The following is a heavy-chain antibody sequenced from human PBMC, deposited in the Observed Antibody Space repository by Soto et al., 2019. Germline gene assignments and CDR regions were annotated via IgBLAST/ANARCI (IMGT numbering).Heavy chain of an antibody. CDR2: IYYSGST. CDR1: GGSISSGGYY. Sequence: TSETLSLTCTVSGGSISSGGYYWSWIRQHPGKGLEWIGCIYYSGSTYYNPSLKSRVTISVDTSKNQFSLKLSSVTAADTAVYYCARRFYGDYKPYYYYYGMDVWGQGTTVTV. CDR3: ARRFYGDYKPYYYYYGMDV. D-gene: IGHD4-17*01. V-gene: IGHV4-39*01. J-gene: IGHJ6*02.